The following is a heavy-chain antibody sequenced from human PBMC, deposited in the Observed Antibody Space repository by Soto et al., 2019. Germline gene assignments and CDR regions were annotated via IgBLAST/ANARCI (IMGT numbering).Heavy chain of an antibody. Sequence: PGGSLRLSCAASGFTFSSFSMNWVRQAPGKGLEWVSYISSSSSTIYYADSVKGRFTISRDNAKNSLYLQMNSLRAEDTAVYYCARDPTPNSWGFSRATHINWFDPWGQGTLVTVSS. CDR3: ARDPTPNSWGFSRATHINWFDP. CDR2: ISSSSSTI. D-gene: IGHD3-16*01. V-gene: IGHV3-48*01. CDR1: GFTFSSFS. J-gene: IGHJ5*02.